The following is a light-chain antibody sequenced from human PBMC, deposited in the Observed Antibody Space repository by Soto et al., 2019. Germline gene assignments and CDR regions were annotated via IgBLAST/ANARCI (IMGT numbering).Light chain of an antibody. Sequence: VLTQSPGTLSLSPGNRATLSCRASQSVSRNYLAWYQQKPGQAPRLLIYGASSRATGIQDRFSGSGSGTEFTLTIRRLEPEDFAVYYCKQYGSSGTFGQGTKVDIK. J-gene: IGKJ1*01. CDR1: QSVSRNY. V-gene: IGKV3-20*01. CDR3: KQYGSSGT. CDR2: GAS.